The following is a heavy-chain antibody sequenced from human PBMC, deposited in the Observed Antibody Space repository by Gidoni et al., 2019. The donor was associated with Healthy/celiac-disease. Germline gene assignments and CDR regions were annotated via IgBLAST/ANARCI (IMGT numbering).Heavy chain of an antibody. CDR2: ISGSGGST. J-gene: IGHJ4*02. Sequence: EVQLLESGGGLLQPGGSLRLSCAASGFTFSSYAMSWVRQAPGKGLEWVSAISGSGGSTYYADSVKGRLTISRDNSKNTLYLQMNSLRAEDTAVYYCAKDSLRLLWFGEPGYFDYWGQGTLVTVSS. CDR3: AKDSLRLLWFGEPGYFDY. V-gene: IGHV3-23*01. D-gene: IGHD3-10*01. CDR1: GFTFSSYA.